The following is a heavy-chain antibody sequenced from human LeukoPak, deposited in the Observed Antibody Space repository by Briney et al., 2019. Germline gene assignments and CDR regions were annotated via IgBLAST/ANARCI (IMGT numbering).Heavy chain of an antibody. V-gene: IGHV1-24*01. J-gene: IGHJ1*01. CDR3: ATQQLVRFVLRFQH. Sequence: ASVKVSCKVSGYTLTELSMHWVRQAPGKGLEWMGRFDPEDGETIYAQKFQGRVTMTEDTSTNTAYMELSSLRSEDTAVYYCATQQLVRFVLRFQHWGQGTLVTVSS. D-gene: IGHD6-13*01. CDR1: GYTLTELS. CDR2: FDPEDGET.